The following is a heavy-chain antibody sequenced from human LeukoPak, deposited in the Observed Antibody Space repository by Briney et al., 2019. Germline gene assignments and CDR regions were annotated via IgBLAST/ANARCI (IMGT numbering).Heavy chain of an antibody. CDR1: GFTFSNAW. V-gene: IGHV3-15*01. CDR2: IKSKTDGGTT. CDR3: TVGELSLDFHGRDV. J-gene: IGHJ6*02. Sequence: PGGSLRLSCAASGFTFSNAWLSWVRQAPGKGLEWVGRIKSKTDGGTTDYAAPVKGRFIISRDDSKTTLYLQMNSLKTGDTAVYYCTVGELSLDFHGRDVWGQGTTVTVSS. D-gene: IGHD3-10*01.